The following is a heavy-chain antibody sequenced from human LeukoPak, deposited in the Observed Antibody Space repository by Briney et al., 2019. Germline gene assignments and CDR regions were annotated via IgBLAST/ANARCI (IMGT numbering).Heavy chain of an antibody. CDR2: FDPEDGET. V-gene: IGHV1-24*01. CDR3: AAGIQLWFLPPK. D-gene: IGHD5-18*01. CDR1: GYTFTGYY. J-gene: IGHJ4*02. Sequence: GASVKVSCKASGYTFTGYYMHWVRQAPGKGLEWMGGFDPEDGETIYAQKFQGRVTMTEDTSTDTAYMELSSLRSEDTAVYYCAAGIQLWFLPPKWGQGTLVTVSS.